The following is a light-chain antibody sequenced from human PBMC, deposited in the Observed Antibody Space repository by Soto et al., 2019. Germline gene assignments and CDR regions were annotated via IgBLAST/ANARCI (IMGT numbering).Light chain of an antibody. Sequence: QSVLTQPASVSASLGQPITISCTGTSSDVGAYNYVYWYQQHPGKAPKLIIYDVSNRPSGIPNRFSGSKSGNTASLTISGLQAEDAAEYFCFSFTTTSTHVFGTGTKVTVL. J-gene: IGLJ1*01. CDR3: FSFTTTSTHV. V-gene: IGLV2-14*03. CDR1: SSDVGAYNY. CDR2: DVS.